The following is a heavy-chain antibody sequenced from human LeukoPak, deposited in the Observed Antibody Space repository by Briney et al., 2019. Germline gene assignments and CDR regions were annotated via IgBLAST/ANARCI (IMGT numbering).Heavy chain of an antibody. J-gene: IGHJ4*02. CDR2: IIPIFGTA. V-gene: IGHV1-69*13. CDR1: GGTFSSYA. D-gene: IGHD4-17*01. Sequence: GASVKVSCKASGGTFSSYAISWVRQAPGQGLEWMGGIIPIFGTANYAQKFQGRVTITADESTSTAYMELSSLRSEDTAVYYCARDRNGEYVFDYWGQGTLVTVSS. CDR3: ARDRNGEYVFDY.